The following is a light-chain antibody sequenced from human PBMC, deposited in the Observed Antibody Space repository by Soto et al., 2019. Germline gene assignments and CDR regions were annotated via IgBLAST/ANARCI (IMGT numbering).Light chain of an antibody. J-gene: IGLJ2*01. Sequence: QSVLTQPASVSGSPGQPITISCSGTSSDICGYNYVSWYQHHPGKAPKLIIYDVINRPSGVSNRFSSSKSANTASLTISGLQAEDEADYFCSSYTTSSTPVVFGGGTKLTVL. CDR2: DVI. V-gene: IGLV2-14*03. CDR3: SSYTTSSTPVV. CDR1: SSDICGYNY.